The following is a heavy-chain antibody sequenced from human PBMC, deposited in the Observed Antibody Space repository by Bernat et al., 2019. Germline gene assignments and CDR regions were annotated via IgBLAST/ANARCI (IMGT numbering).Heavy chain of an antibody. V-gene: IGHV3-74*01. CDR3: AKITSAGTAWYFDL. CDR1: GFTFSSYW. CDR2: INSDGSSP. D-gene: IGHD6-13*01. J-gene: IGHJ2*01. Sequence: EVQLVESGGGLVQPGGSLRLSCAASGFTFSSYWMHWVRQAPGKGLVWVSHINSDGSSPSYADSVRGRFTISRDNAKNTLYLQMNSLRAEDTAVYYCAKITSAGTAWYFDLWGRGTLVTVSS.